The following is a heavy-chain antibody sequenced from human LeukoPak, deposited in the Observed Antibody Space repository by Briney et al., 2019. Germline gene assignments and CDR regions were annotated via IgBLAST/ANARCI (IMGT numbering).Heavy chain of an antibody. CDR2: IYTSGST. V-gene: IGHV4-61*02. Sequence: TSQTLSLTCTVSGGSISSGSYYWSWIRQPAGKGLEWIGRIYTSGSTNYNPSLKSRVTISVDTSKNQFSLKLSSVTAADTAVYYCAREVVLMVYAMHAGQFDYWGQGTLVTVSS. CDR1: GGSISSGSYY. CDR3: AREVVLMVYAMHAGQFDY. J-gene: IGHJ4*02. D-gene: IGHD2-8*01.